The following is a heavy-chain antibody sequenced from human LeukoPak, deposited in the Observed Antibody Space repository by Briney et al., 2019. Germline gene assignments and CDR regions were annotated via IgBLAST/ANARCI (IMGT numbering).Heavy chain of an antibody. V-gene: IGHV3-23*01. CDR3: ARGVGQDAFDI. Sequence: PGGSLRLSCAASGFTFSSYAMSWVRQAPGKGLEWVSTISGSGYSTYYADSVKGRFTISRDISKNTLYLQMNSLRVEDTAVYYCARGVGQDAFDIWGQGTMVTVSS. D-gene: IGHD1-26*01. CDR1: GFTFSSYA. J-gene: IGHJ3*02. CDR2: ISGSGYST.